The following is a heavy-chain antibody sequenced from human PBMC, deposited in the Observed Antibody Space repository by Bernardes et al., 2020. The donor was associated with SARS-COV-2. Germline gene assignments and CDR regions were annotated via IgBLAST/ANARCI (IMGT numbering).Heavy chain of an antibody. CDR2: ISAIGGST. D-gene: IGHD3-10*01. Sequence: GGSLRLSCVASGFTFSKNAMTWVRQVPGKGLEWVSAISAIGGSTYYAESVKGRFTISRDNSKNTLFLQMNSLRAEDTAVYYCAKDRGPRFGESLEGVDYWGQGTLVTVSS. CDR3: AKDRGPRFGESLEGVDY. V-gene: IGHV3-23*01. CDR1: GFTFSKNA. J-gene: IGHJ4*02.